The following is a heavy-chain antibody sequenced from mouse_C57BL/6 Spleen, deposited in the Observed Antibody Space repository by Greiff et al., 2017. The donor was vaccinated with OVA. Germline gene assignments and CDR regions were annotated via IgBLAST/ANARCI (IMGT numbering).Heavy chain of an antibody. CDR3: ARSGDSSGSFAY. J-gene: IGHJ3*01. Sequence: QVQLQQSGAELVMPGASVKLSCKASGYTFTSYWMHWVKQRPGQGLEWIGEIDPSDSYTNYNQKFKGKSTLTVDKSSSTAYMQLSSLTSEDSAVYYCARSGDSSGSFAYWGQGTLVTVSA. CDR2: IDPSDSYT. CDR1: GYTFTSYW. V-gene: IGHV1-69*01. D-gene: IGHD3-2*02.